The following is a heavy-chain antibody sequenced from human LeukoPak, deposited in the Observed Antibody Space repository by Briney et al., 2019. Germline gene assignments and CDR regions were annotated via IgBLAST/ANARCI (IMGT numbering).Heavy chain of an antibody. Sequence: PSETLSLTCTVSGGSITGYYWNWIRQPAGQGLEWLGRVYFSGVGNYNPSLTSRVTLSVDTSKNKFSLKLTSLTGADTAVYYCAREEFLHEIDSSGYFVYWGQGTLVTVSS. CDR3: AREEFLHEIDSSGYFVY. V-gene: IGHV4-4*07. CDR1: GGSITGYY. J-gene: IGHJ4*02. D-gene: IGHD3-22*01. CDR2: VYFSGVG.